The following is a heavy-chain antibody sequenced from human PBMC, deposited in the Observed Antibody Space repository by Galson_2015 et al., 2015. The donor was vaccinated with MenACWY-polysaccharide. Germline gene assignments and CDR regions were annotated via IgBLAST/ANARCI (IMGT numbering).Heavy chain of an antibody. CDR2: ISYDGSNK. J-gene: IGHJ4*02. CDR3: AKDGFIPGEY. D-gene: IGHD3-10*01. CDR1: GFTFSSYG. Sequence: SLRLSCAASGFTFSSYGMHWVRQAPGKGLEWVAVISYDGSNKYYADSVEGRFTISRDNSKNTLYLQMNSLRAEDTAVYYCAKDGFIPGEYWGQGTLVTVSS. V-gene: IGHV3-30*18.